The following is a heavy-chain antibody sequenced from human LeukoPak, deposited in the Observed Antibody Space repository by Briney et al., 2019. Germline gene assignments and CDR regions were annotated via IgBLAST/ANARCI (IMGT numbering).Heavy chain of an antibody. J-gene: IGHJ4*02. CDR1: GFSFSDHY. CDR2: VRDKLNTYTT. D-gene: IGHD4-17*01. Sequence: GGSLRLSCAASGFSFSDHYLDWVRQAPGKGLEWVGRVRDKLNTYTTEYAASVKGRFTISRDDSKNSLYLQMNSLKTEDTAVYSCAREESDGDYQFDYWGQGTLVTVSS. V-gene: IGHV3-72*01. CDR3: AREESDGDYQFDY.